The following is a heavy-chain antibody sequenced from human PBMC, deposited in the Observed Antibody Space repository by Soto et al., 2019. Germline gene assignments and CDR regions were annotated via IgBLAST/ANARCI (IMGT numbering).Heavy chain of an antibody. V-gene: IGHV4-30-4*01. D-gene: IGHD3-22*01. CDR2: VYHTGST. Sequence: SETLSLTCTVSGGSISGDYYWNWIRQAPGKGLEWIGYVYHTGSTYHNPSLKSRGSISVDTSNNQFSLKLSSVTAADTAVYFCAREHYDITGNRIDFCGPGITVTVYS. CDR1: GGSISGDYY. J-gene: IGHJ4*02. CDR3: AREHYDITGNRIDF.